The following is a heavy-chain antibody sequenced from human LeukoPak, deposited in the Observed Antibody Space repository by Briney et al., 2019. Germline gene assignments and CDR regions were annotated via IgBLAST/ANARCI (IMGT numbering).Heavy chain of an antibody. J-gene: IGHJ4*02. CDR3: ARAGYTISSYRFDY. D-gene: IGHD3-16*02. V-gene: IGHV4-4*07. CDR1: GGSINSYW. CDR2: IYTTGRT. Sequence: PSETLSLICSVSGGSINSYWWSWIRQPAGKGLEVIGRIYTTGRTNYNPSLKSRVSMSVDTSKNKFSLELRSVTAADTAVYFCARAGYTISSYRFDYWGPGALVTVSP.